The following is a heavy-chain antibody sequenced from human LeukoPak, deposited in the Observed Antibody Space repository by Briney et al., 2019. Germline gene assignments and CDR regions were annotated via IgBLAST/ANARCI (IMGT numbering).Heavy chain of an antibody. CDR3: TRYGGNSFSY. Sequence: GRALRLSCTASGCTFGDSAMSWVRQAPGKGLEGVGLIRSKAYGGTTEYAASVKGRFTISRDDSKSIAYLQMNSLKTEDTAVYYCTRYGGNSFSYWGQGTLVTVSS. J-gene: IGHJ4*02. CDR1: GCTFGDSA. V-gene: IGHV3-49*04. CDR2: IRSKAYGGTT. D-gene: IGHD4-23*01.